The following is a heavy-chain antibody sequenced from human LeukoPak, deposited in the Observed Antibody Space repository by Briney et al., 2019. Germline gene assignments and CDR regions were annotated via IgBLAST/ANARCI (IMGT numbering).Heavy chain of an antibody. D-gene: IGHD1-26*01. V-gene: IGHV4-59*01. CDR2: IYYSGST. CDR3: ARRIAVQYSGSPRSSYMDV. J-gene: IGHJ6*03. CDR1: GGSISSYY. Sequence: SETLPLTCTVSGGSISSYYWSWIRQPPGKGLEWIGYIYYSGSTNYNPSLKSRVTISVDTSKNQFSLKLSSVTAADTAVYYCARRIAVQYSGSPRSSYMDVWGKGTMVTVSS.